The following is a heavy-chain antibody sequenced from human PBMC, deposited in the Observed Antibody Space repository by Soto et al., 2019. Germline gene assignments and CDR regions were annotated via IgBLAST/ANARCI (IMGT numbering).Heavy chain of an antibody. CDR2: ISSSSGYI. J-gene: IGHJ4*02. Sequence: EVQLVESGGGLVKPGGSLRLSCTASGFTFSSYSMNWVRQAPGKGLEWVSSISSSSGYIYYADSVKGRFTISRDNAKNSLYLRMNSMRGEDTAVYYCAKARGDYYDASGADYWGQGTLVTVSS. CDR3: AKARGDYYDASGADY. CDR1: GFTFSSYS. D-gene: IGHD3-22*01. V-gene: IGHV3-21*01.